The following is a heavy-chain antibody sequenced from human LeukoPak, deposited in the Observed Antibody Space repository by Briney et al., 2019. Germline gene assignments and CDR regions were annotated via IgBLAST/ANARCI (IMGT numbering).Heavy chain of an antibody. Sequence: GGSLRLSCAASGFTFSSYGMHWVRQAPGKGLEWVAFIRYDGSNKYYADSVKGRFTISRDNSKNTLYLQMNSLRAEDTAVYYCAKDSFPAESYYYYYMDVWGKGTTVTISS. V-gene: IGHV3-30*02. J-gene: IGHJ6*03. CDR3: AKDSFPAESYYYYYMDV. CDR2: IRYDGSNK. CDR1: GFTFSSYG. D-gene: IGHD2/OR15-2a*01.